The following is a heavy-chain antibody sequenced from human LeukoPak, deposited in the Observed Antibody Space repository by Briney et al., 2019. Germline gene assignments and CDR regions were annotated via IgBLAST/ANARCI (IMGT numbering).Heavy chain of an antibody. CDR2: INPMLDTL. V-gene: IGHV1-69*16. CDR1: EGTFGAYS. D-gene: IGHD3-10*01. CDR3: AAGRRLGEIFFDY. J-gene: IGHJ4*02. Sequence: GASVKVSCKASEGTFGAYSVDWVRQAPGQGLDWMGGINPMLDTLKYAQRFQGRVKITTDESTHTVYMELSGLKSEDTAVYYCAAGRRLGEIFFDYWGQGTPVTV.